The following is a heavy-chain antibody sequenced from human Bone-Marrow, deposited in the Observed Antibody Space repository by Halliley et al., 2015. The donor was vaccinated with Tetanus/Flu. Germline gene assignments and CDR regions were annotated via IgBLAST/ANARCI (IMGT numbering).Heavy chain of an antibody. J-gene: IGHJ4*02. V-gene: IGHV4-31*03. CDR2: TYYSGKT. CDR1: GDSLINGGNY. CDR3: ARDRDGYNFLDS. D-gene: IGHD5-12*01. Sequence: TLSLTCTVSGDSLINGGNYWSWISQRPGKELEWIGYTYYSGKTQYNPSLKGRLTISPDTSKNQFSLKLSSVTAADTAVYFCARDRDGYNFLDSWGQGILVTVSS.